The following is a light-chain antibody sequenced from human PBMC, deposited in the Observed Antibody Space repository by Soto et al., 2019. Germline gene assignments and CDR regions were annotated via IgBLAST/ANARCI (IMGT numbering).Light chain of an antibody. V-gene: IGKV3-20*01. CDR3: QQYANSLFT. J-gene: IGKJ3*01. CDR2: GAS. Sequence: EIVLTQSPGTLSLSPGERATLSCRASQSVSSSYLAWYQQKPGQAPRLLIHGASSRATGIPDRFSGGGSGTDFTLTISRLEPEDFAVYYCQQYANSLFTFGPGTKVDIK. CDR1: QSVSSSY.